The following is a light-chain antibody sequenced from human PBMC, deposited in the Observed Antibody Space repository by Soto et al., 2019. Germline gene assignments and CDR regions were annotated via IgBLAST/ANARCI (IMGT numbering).Light chain of an antibody. V-gene: IGKV3-20*01. CDR2: GVS. Sequence: EIVLTQSPGTLSLSPGERATLSCGASQSVTSNYLAWYQQKPGQAPRLLIFGVSIRVTGIPDRFIGSGSGTDFTLTISRLEPEDFAVYYCQHYVTSPTTFXQGTKVDIK. CDR3: QHYVTSPTT. J-gene: IGKJ1*01. CDR1: QSVTSNY.